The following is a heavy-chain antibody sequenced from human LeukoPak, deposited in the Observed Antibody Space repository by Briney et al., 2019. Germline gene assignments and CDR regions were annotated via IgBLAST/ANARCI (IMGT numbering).Heavy chain of an antibody. J-gene: IGHJ4*02. D-gene: IGHD1-1*01. CDR2: ISGNGGVI. V-gene: IGHV3-48*04. CDR3: ARDPRTVRI. CDR1: GFTFSSYS. Sequence: GGSLRLSCAASGFTFSSYSMNWVRQAPGKGLEWLSYISGNGGVIQYADSVKGRFTIPRDNAKNLLYLQMDSLRVEDTAIYYCARDPRTVRIWGQGTLVTVSS.